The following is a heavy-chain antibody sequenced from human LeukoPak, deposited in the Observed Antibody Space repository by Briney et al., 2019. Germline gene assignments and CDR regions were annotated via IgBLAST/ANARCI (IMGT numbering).Heavy chain of an antibody. CDR2: INSGSDYI. J-gene: IGHJ4*02. D-gene: IGHD6-6*01. CDR3: ARDAPAFGFYSSSLGY. CDR1: GFPLSGYS. V-gene: IGHV3-21*01. Sequence: GGSLRLSCAASGFPLSGYSMTWVRQAPGKGLEWVSSINSGSDYILYADSVKGRFTISRDTSKSTLYLQMTSLRAEDTAVYYCARDAPAFGFYSSSLGYWGQGTLVTVSS.